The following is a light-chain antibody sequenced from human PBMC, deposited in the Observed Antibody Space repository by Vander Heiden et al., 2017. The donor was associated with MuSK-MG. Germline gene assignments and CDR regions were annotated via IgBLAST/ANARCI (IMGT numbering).Light chain of an antibody. V-gene: IGLV2-23*01. J-gene: IGLJ2*01. Sequence: QSALTQPASVSGSPGQSITISCTGTSSDVGNYNLVSWYQQHPGKAPKPMIYEGSKRPSGVSNRFSGSKSGNTASLTISGLQAEDEADYYCCSYAGSSTVVFGGGTKLTVL. CDR2: EGS. CDR1: SSDVGNYNL. CDR3: CSYAGSSTVV.